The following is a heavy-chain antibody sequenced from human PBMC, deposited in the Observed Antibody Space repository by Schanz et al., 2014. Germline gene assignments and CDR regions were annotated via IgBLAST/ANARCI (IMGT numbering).Heavy chain of an antibody. CDR2: LSGSGGST. D-gene: IGHD3-10*01. CDR1: GFTFSSYA. V-gene: IGHV3-23*01. J-gene: IGHJ4*02. CDR3: ARANYRRKINFDY. Sequence: EGQLLESGGGLIQPGGSLRLSCAASGFTFSSYAMSWVRQAPGKGLEWVSALSGSGGSTYYADSVKGRFTISRDNSKNTLYLQMNSLRAEDTAVYYCARANYRRKINFDYWGRGTLVTVSS.